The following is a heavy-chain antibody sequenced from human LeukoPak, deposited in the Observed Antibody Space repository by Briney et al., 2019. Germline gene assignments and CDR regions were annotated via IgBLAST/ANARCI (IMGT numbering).Heavy chain of an antibody. CDR1: GGSFSGYY. J-gene: IGHJ1*01. Sequence: PSETLSLTRAVYGGSFSGYYWSWIRQPPGKGLEWIGEINHSGSTNYNPSLKSRVTISVDTSKNQFSLKLSSVTAADTAVYYCARNPYYYDSSGYYSSGYFQHWGQGTLVTVSS. CDR3: ARNPYYYDSSGYYSSGYFQH. V-gene: IGHV4-34*01. CDR2: INHSGST. D-gene: IGHD3-22*01.